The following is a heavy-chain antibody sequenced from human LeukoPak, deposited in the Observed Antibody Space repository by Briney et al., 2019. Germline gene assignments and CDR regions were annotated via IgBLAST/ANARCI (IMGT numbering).Heavy chain of an antibody. D-gene: IGHD5-12*01. CDR1: GFTFSDYY. V-gene: IGHV3-11*01. Sequence: GSLRLSCAASGFTFSDYYMSWIRQAPGKGLEWVSYISSSGSTIYYADSVKGRFTISRDNAKNSLYLQMNSLRAEDTAVYYCAKDPPRRGYSASPQENWGQGTLVTVSS. J-gene: IGHJ4*02. CDR3: AKDPPRRGYSASPQEN. CDR2: ISSSGSTI.